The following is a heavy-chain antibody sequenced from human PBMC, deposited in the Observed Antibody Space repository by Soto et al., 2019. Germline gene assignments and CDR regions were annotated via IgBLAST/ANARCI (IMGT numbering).Heavy chain of an antibody. Sequence: QVQLQESGPGLVKPSETLSLTCTVSGGSVSSGSYYWSWIRQPPGKGLEWIGYIYYSGSTNYNPSRKSRVTISVDTSKNQFSLKLSSVTAADTAVYYCARSPTATGAFDIWGQGTMVTVSS. J-gene: IGHJ3*02. V-gene: IGHV4-61*01. CDR2: IYYSGST. CDR1: GGSVSSGSYY. D-gene: IGHD5-12*01. CDR3: ARSPTATGAFDI.